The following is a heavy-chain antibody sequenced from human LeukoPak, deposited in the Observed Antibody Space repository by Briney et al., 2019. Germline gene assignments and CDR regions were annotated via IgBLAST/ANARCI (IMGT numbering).Heavy chain of an antibody. V-gene: IGHV1-8*01. CDR2: MNPNSGNT. CDR3: ARLETPLGYCSGGSCYYYYYGMDV. D-gene: IGHD2-15*01. Sequence: ASVKVSCKASGYTFTSYDINWVRQATGQGLEWMGWMNPNSGNTGYAQKFQGRVTMTRNTSISTAYMELSSLRSEDTAVYYCARLETPLGYCSGGSCYYYYYGMDVWGQGTTVTVSS. J-gene: IGHJ6*02. CDR1: GYTFTSYD.